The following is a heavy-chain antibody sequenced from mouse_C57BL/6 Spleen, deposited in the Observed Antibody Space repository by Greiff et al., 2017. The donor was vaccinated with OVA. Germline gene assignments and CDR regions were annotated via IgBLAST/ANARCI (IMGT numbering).Heavy chain of an antibody. CDR2: IYPGGGYT. V-gene: IGHV1-63*01. Sequence: VKLVESGAELVRPGTSVKMSCKASGYTFTNYWIGWAKQRPGHGLEWIGDIYPGGGYTNYNEKFKGKATLTADKSSSTAYMQFSSLTSEDSAIYYCARSDYGSSSYFDYWGQGTTLTVSS. CDR1: GYTFTNYW. J-gene: IGHJ2*01. CDR3: ARSDYGSSSYFDY. D-gene: IGHD1-1*01.